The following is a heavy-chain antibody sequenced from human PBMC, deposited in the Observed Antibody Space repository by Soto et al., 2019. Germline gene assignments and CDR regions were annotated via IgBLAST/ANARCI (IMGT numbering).Heavy chain of an antibody. D-gene: IGHD6-6*01. CDR1: GGTFSGYA. CDR3: ARDQQLVAGWFDP. CDR2: IIPIFATA. J-gene: IGHJ5*02. V-gene: IGHV1-69*06. Sequence: QVQLVQSGAEVKKPGSSVKVSCKASGGTFSGYAISWVRQAPGQGLEWMGGIIPIFATANYAQKFQGRVTITADKSTSTAYMELSSLRSEDSAVYYCARDQQLVAGWFDPWGQGTLVTVSS.